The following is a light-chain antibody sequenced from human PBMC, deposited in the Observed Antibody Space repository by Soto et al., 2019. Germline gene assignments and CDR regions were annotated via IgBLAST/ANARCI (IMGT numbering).Light chain of an antibody. Sequence: EILVTQSPGTLSLSPGERATLSCSASQSVSNNYLACYQQKPGQAHRLLIYRASTSATGIPDRLSGRGSVPDLTLTISRLGPGDFTVYYYYQYGSSGTLGQGAKGDIK. J-gene: IGKJ1*01. CDR1: QSVSNNY. V-gene: IGKV3-20*01. CDR2: RAS. CDR3: YQYGSSGT.